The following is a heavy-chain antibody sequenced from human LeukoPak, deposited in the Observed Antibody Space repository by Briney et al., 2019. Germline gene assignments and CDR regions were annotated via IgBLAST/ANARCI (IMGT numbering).Heavy chain of an antibody. CDR3: ASNIAVAGNFDY. V-gene: IGHV4-34*01. D-gene: IGHD6-19*01. J-gene: IGHJ4*02. CDR1: GGPFSGYY. Sequence: SETLSLTCAVYGGPFSGYYWSWIRQPPGKGLEWIGEINHSGSTNYNPSLKSRVTISVDTSKNQFSLKLSSVTAADTAVYYCASNIAVAGNFDYWGQGTLVTVSS. CDR2: INHSGST.